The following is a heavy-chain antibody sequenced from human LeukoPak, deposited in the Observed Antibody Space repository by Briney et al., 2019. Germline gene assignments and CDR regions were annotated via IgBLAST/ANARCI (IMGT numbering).Heavy chain of an antibody. CDR1: GFTFSSYS. D-gene: IGHD5-12*01. V-gene: IGHV3-21*04. CDR3: AKDIRGYDVFDY. J-gene: IGHJ4*02. CDR2: ISSSSSYI. Sequence: GGSLRLSCAAPGFTFSSYSMNWVRQAPGKGLEWVSSISSSSSYIYYADSVKGRFTIARDNAKNSLYLQMNSLRAEDTAVYYCAKDIRGYDVFDYWGQGTLVTVSS.